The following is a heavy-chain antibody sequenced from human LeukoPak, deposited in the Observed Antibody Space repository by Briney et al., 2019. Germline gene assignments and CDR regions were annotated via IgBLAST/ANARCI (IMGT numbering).Heavy chain of an antibody. CDR1: GGSISSYY. CDR3: ARGYYYDSSGYPHDAFDX. J-gene: IGHJ3*02. D-gene: IGHD3-22*01. CDR2: IYYSGST. V-gene: IGHV4-59*12. Sequence: SETLSLTCTVSGGSISSYYWSWIRQPPGKGLEWIGYIYYSGSTNYNPSLKSRVTISVDTSKNQFSLKLSSVTAADTAVYYCARGYYYDSSGYPHDAFDXWGQGTMVTVXS.